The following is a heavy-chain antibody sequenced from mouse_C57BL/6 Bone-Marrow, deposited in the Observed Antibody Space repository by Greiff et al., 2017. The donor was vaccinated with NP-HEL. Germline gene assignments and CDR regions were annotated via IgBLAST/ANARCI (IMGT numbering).Heavy chain of an antibody. CDR3: AAIYYDYIY. Sequence: QVQLQQSGAELVRPGSSVKLSCKASGYTFTSYWMHWVKQRPIQGLEWIGNIDPSDSETHYNQKFKDKATLTVDKSSSTAYMQLSSLTSEDSAVYYCAAIYYDYIYWGQGTLVTVSA. V-gene: IGHV1-52*01. CDR1: GYTFTSYW. D-gene: IGHD2-4*01. J-gene: IGHJ3*01. CDR2: IDPSDSET.